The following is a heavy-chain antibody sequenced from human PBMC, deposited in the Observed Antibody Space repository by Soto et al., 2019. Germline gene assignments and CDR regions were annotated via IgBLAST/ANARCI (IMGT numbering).Heavy chain of an antibody. V-gene: IGHV2-5*02. Sequence: QITLKESGPTLVKPTQTLTLTCTFSGFSLDTSGVGVAWIRQPPGKALEWLTLIYWDDDKRYSPSLRSRLTITTDTSEHRVVLTMTNMDPVDTATYYCSHMESRVASYGLDVWGQGTTVTVSS. CDR2: IYWDDDK. CDR1: GFSLDTSGVG. CDR3: SHMESRVASYGLDV. J-gene: IGHJ6*02. D-gene: IGHD3-3*01.